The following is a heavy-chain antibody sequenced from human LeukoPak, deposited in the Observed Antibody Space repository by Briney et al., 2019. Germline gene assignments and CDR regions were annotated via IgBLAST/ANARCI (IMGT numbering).Heavy chain of an antibody. Sequence: SEALSLTCAVYGGSFSGYYWSWIRQPPGKGLEWIGEINHSGSTNYNPSLKSRVTISVDTSKNQFSLKLSSVTAADTAVYYCASSSSGWPLLWYWGQGTLVTVSS. CDR1: GGSFSGYY. CDR3: ASSSSGWPLLWY. CDR2: INHSGST. D-gene: IGHD6-19*01. V-gene: IGHV4-34*01. J-gene: IGHJ4*02.